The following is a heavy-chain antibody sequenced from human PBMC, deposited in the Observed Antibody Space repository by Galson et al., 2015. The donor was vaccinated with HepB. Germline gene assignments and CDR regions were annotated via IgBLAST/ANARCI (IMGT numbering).Heavy chain of an antibody. D-gene: IGHD2-2*01. J-gene: IGHJ4*02. CDR1: GYTFTSYA. V-gene: IGHV1-3*01. CDR2: INAGNGNT. CDR3: ARVYRSSTSCPGY. Sequence: SVKVSCKASGYTFTSYAMHWVRQAPGQRLEWMGWINAGNGNTKYSQKFQGRVTITRDTSASTAYMELSSLRSEDTAVYYCARVYRSSTSCPGYWGQGTLVTVSS.